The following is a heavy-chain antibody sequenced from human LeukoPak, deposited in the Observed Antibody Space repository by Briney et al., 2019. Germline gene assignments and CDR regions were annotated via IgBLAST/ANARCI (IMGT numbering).Heavy chain of an antibody. CDR2: IYSGGST. V-gene: IGHV3-53*01. CDR3: ARDLAHTQSFDI. D-gene: IGHD2-2*02. Sequence: PGGSLRLSCPASGITVTSSYMNWVRQAPGKGLEWVSVIYSGGSTYYADSVKGRFTISRDDSKNTVYLQMNSLRAEDTAVYYCARDLAHTQSFDIWGRGTMVTVSS. CDR1: GITVTSSY. J-gene: IGHJ3*02.